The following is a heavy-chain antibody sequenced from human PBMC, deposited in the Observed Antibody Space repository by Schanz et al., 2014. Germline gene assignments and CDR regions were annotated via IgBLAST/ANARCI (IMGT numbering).Heavy chain of an antibody. CDR1: GFTLNNAW. CDR2: IKSKTDGGTR. D-gene: IGHD6-13*01. CDR3: ATASSPVREAGAGSSFHL. Sequence: EVQLMESGGGLVKPGGSLRLSCATSGFTLNNAWMNWVRQAPGKGLQWVARIKSKTDGGTRDYAAPVKGRFSISRDDSQSTLYLQMNSLKIEDTAVYYCATASSPVREAGAGSSFHLWGQGTLVTVSP. V-gene: IGHV3-15*01. J-gene: IGHJ5*02.